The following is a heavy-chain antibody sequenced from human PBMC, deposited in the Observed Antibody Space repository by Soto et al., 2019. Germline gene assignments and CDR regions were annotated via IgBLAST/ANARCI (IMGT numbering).Heavy chain of an antibody. D-gene: IGHD4-17*01. Sequence: GGSLRLSCAASGFTVSSNYMSWVRQAPGKGLEWVSVIYSGGSTYYADSVKGRFTISRHNSKNTLYLQMNSLRAEDTAVYYCARLFHDYGDPHGGYMDVWGKGTTVTVSS. V-gene: IGHV3-53*04. J-gene: IGHJ6*03. CDR2: IYSGGST. CDR1: GFTVSSNY. CDR3: ARLFHDYGDPHGGYMDV.